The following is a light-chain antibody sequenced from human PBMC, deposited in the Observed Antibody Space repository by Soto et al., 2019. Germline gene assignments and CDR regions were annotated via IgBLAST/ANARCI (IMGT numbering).Light chain of an antibody. CDR1: QSVSSN. CDR3: QQRSGSPRT. Sequence: DIEMTQSPSSLSSSVGDRATITCRASQSVSSNLDWYQQKPGQAPRVLIYAASSMHTGVPSRFSGSGSGTDFTLTISSLQPEDFAAYSCQQRSGSPRTFGRGTKVEVK. V-gene: IGKV1-39*01. CDR2: AAS. J-gene: IGKJ1*01.